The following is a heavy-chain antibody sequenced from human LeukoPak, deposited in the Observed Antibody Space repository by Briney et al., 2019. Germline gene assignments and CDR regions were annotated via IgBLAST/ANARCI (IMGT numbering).Heavy chain of an antibody. CDR1: GFTFSSYG. CDR2: ISYDGSNK. V-gene: IGHV3-30*18. J-gene: IGHJ4*02. CDR3: AKDSLFDY. Sequence: GGSLRLSCAASGFTFSSYGMHWVRQAPGKGLEWVAVISYDGSNKYYADSVKGRFTISRDDSKNTLYLQMNSLRAEDTAVYYCAKDSLFDYWGQGTLVTVSS.